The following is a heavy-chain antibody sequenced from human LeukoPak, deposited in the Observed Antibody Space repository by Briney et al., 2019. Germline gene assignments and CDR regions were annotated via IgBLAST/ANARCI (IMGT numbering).Heavy chain of an antibody. Sequence: SETLSLTCTVSGGSISSYYWSWIRQPPGKGLEWIGYIYYSGSTNYNPSLKSRVTISVDTSKNQFSLKLSSVTAADTAVYYCARDLTGAYYFDYWGQGTLVTVSS. CDR3: ARDLTGAYYFDY. CDR2: IYYSGST. CDR1: GGSISSYY. V-gene: IGHV4-59*01. J-gene: IGHJ4*02. D-gene: IGHD7-27*01.